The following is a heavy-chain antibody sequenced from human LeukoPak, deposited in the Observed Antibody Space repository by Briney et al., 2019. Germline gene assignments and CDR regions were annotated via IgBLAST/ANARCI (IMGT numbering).Heavy chain of an antibody. J-gene: IGHJ6*03. V-gene: IGHV3-53*01. D-gene: IGHD3-10*01. Sequence: GGSLRLSCVASGFTVSSNYMGWVRQAPGKGLEWVSVIYSGGSTYYADSVKGRFTISRDNSKNTLYLQMNSLRAKDTAVYYCASGSGSYRTPYYYMDVWGTGTTVTVSS. CDR3: ASGSGSYRTPYYYMDV. CDR2: IYSGGST. CDR1: GFTVSSNY.